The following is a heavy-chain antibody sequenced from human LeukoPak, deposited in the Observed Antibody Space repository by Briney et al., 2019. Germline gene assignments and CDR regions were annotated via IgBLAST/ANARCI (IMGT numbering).Heavy chain of an antibody. V-gene: IGHV3-7*01. CDR2: IKEDGSVI. CDR1: GFGFSNYW. Sequence: GGSRRLSCLGSGFGFSNYWMTWLRQAPGEGLEWVANIKEDGSVIYYADSVKGRFTISRDNAKSSVYLQMNSLRVEDTALYYCATGRWFGEFAGSAFEDWGQGTLVTVSS. J-gene: IGHJ4*02. CDR3: ATGRWFGEFAGSAFED. D-gene: IGHD3-10*01.